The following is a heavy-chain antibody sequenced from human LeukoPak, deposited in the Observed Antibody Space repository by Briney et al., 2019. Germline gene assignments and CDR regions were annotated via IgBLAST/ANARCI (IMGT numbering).Heavy chain of an antibody. D-gene: IGHD3-9*01. CDR3: ARGPPLANVLRYFDWSYRYYYYGMDV. V-gene: IGHV4-39*01. CDR1: GGSMRSSYYY. J-gene: IGHJ6*02. CDR2: IYDSGST. Sequence: PSETLSLTCTVSGGSMRSSYYYWGWTRQPPGKGLEWIGSIYDSGSTYYNPSLKSRVTISVDTSKNQFSLKLSSVTAADTAVYYCARGPPLANVLRYFDWSYRYYYYGMDVWGQGTTVTVSS.